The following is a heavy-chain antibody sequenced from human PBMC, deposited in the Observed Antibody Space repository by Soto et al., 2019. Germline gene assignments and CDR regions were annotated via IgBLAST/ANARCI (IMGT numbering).Heavy chain of an antibody. CDR3: ARGYCSSIGCSHYFDY. D-gene: IGHD2-2*01. CDR2: INPTTGDT. CDR1: GYTFTGNC. J-gene: IGHJ4*01. V-gene: IGHV1-2*02. Sequence: ASVKSSCKASGYTFTGNCMHWVRQAPGQGLEWMALINPTTGDTKYAQKFQGRVTMTWDTAISTAYMELSRLRSDDTAIYFCARGYCSSIGCSHYFDYRRHRPLVPTSS.